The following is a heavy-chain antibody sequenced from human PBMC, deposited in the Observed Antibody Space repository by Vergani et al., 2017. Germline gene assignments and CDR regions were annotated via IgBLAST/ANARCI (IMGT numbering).Heavy chain of an antibody. CDR1: GYSFTNYW. D-gene: IGHD3-22*01. CDR3: ARLDGRDSSGSKYFDY. J-gene: IGHJ4*02. CDR2: IHPADSDT. Sequence: EVHLVQSGADVKKPGESLKIFCQISGYSFTNYWIVWVRQMPGKGLEWMGVIHPADSDTRYSPSFPGQVTISVDKSISTAYLHRSSLRASDSAMYYCARLDGRDSSGSKYFDYWGQGTLVTVSS. V-gene: IGHV5-51*01.